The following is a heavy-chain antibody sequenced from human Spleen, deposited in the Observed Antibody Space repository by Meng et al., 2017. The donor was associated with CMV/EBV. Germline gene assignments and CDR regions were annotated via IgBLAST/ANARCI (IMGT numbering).Heavy chain of an antibody. Sequence: KVSCKGSGYSFSSYWIGWVRHMPGKGLEWMGIIYPGDSDTRYSPSFQGQVTISADKSISTAYLQWSSLKASDTAMYYCARRPYYYDSSGYFYWDWFDPWGQGTLVTVSS. CDR1: GYSFSSYW. CDR3: ARRPYYYDSSGYFYWDWFDP. J-gene: IGHJ5*02. D-gene: IGHD3-22*01. V-gene: IGHV5-51*01. CDR2: IYPGDSDT.